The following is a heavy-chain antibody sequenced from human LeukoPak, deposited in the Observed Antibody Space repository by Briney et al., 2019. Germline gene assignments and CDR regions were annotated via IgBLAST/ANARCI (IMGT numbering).Heavy chain of an antibody. J-gene: IGHJ4*02. D-gene: IGHD6-19*01. CDR2: IRTKRDKYAT. Sequence: GGSLRLSCATSGFTFSDSNMHWVRQASGKGLEWVGRIRTKRDKYATEYAASVKGRFTISRDDSKNTAYLQMNSLRTEDTAMYYCTRQGPQPVDDFDYWGQGTLVTVFS. V-gene: IGHV3-73*01. CDR1: GFTFSDSN. CDR3: TRQGPQPVDDFDY.